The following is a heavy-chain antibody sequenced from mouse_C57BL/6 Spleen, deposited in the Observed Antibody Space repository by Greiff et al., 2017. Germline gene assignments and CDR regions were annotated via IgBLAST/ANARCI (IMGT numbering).Heavy chain of an antibody. V-gene: IGHV1-42*01. CDR2: INPSTGGT. Sequence: EVHLVESGPELVKPGASVKISCKASGYSFTGYYMNWVKQSPEKSLEWIGEINPSTGGTTYNQKFKAKATLTVAESSSTAYMQLKSLTSEDSAVYYCAVYDYAPYDAMDYWGQGTAVTVSS. D-gene: IGHD2-4*01. CDR3: AVYDYAPYDAMDY. CDR1: GYSFTGYY. J-gene: IGHJ4*01.